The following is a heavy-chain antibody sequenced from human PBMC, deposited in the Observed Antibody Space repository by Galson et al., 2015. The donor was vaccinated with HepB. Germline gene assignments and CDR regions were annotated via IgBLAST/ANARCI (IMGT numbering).Heavy chain of an antibody. Sequence: SLRLSCAASGITLSRYSMNWVRQAPGRGLEWVSYISPDSTTRYYADSVKGRFTISRDNAKNSLSLQMNSLRDEDTAIYYCVEGSSWSWFAYWGQGTLVTVSS. CDR2: ISPDSTTR. V-gene: IGHV3-48*02. D-gene: IGHD6-13*01. CDR1: GITLSRYS. CDR3: VEGSSWSWFAY. J-gene: IGHJ4*02.